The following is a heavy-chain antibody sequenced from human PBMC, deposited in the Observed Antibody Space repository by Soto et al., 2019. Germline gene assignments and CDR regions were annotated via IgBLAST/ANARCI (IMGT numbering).Heavy chain of an antibody. V-gene: IGHV3-23*01. J-gene: IGHJ4*02. CDR3: ARRSSSWYFDY. D-gene: IGHD6-13*01. CDR1: GFTFSSYA. CDR2: ISGSDGST. Sequence: GGSLRLSCAASGFTFSSYAMNWVRQAPGKGLEWVSVISGSDGSTYYADSVKGRFAISRDNSKNTLNLQMNSLRAEDTAVYYCARRSSSWYFDYWGQGTLVTVSS.